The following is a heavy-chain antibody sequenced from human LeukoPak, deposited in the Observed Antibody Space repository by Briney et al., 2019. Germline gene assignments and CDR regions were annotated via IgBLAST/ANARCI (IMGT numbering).Heavy chain of an antibody. CDR1: GFTFSSYG. Sequence: GGSLRLSCGASGFTFSSYGMHWVRQAPGKGLEWVAVISYDGSNKYYADSVKGRFTISRDNSKNTLYLQMNSLRAEDTAVYYCAKDRGYSYGIGYYFDYWGQGTLVTVSS. CDR3: AKDRGYSYGIGYYFDY. D-gene: IGHD5-18*01. J-gene: IGHJ4*02. V-gene: IGHV3-30*18. CDR2: ISYDGSNK.